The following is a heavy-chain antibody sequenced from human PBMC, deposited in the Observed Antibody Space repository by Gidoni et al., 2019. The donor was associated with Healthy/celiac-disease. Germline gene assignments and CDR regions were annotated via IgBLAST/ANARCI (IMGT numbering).Heavy chain of an antibody. Sequence: APGKGLEWVAVISYDGSNKYYADSVKGRFTISRDNSKNTLYLQMNSLRAEDTAVYYCANLVSTLDAFDIWGQGTMVTVSS. D-gene: IGHD2-2*01. CDR3: ANLVSTLDAFDI. V-gene: IGHV3-30*18. CDR2: ISYDGSNK. J-gene: IGHJ3*02.